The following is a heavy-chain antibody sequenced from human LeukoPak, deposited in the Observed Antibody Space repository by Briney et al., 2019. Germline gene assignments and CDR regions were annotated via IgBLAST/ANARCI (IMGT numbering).Heavy chain of an antibody. CDR2: ISSSSSYI. D-gene: IGHD1-1*01. V-gene: IGHV3-21*01. CDR1: GFIFTNFA. J-gene: IGHJ4*02. CDR3: ARDQGETDFDY. Sequence: GGSLRLSCTASGFIFTNFAMSWVRQAPGKGPEWVSSISSSSSYIYYADSVKGRFTISRDNAKNSLYLQMNSLRAEDTAVYYCARDQGETDFDYWGQGTLVTVSS.